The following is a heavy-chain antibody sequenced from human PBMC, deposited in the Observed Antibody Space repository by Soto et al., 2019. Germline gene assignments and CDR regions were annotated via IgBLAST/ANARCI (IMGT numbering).Heavy chain of an antibody. CDR1: GGSFSGYY. CDR3: ARGLGYSSSWYFDY. V-gene: IGHV4-34*01. D-gene: IGHD6-13*01. J-gene: IGHJ4*02. CDR2: INHSGST. Sequence: SETLSLTCAVYGGSFSGYYWSWIRQPPGKGLEWIGEINHSGSTNYNPSLKSRVTISVDTSKNQFSLKLSSVTAADTAVYYCARGLGYSSSWYFDYWGQGTRVTGS.